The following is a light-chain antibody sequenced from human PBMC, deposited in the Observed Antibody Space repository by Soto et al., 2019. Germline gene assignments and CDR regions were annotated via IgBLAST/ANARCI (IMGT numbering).Light chain of an antibody. CDR1: QSVASNS. CDR2: GAS. V-gene: IGKV3-20*01. Sequence: ETVLTQSPGTLSLSPGETATLSCRASQSVASNSLAWYQQKPGQAPRLLVYGASGRATDIPDRFSGRGSGTDFTLTISSLQPEDFATYYCQQSYSTPWTFGQGTKVEIK. J-gene: IGKJ1*01. CDR3: QQSYSTPWT.